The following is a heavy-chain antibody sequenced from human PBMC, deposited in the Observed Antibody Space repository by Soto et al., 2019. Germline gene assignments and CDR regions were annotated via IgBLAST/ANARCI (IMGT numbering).Heavy chain of an antibody. CDR2: ISYDGSNK. D-gene: IGHD3-10*01. Sequence: QVQLVESGGGVVQPGRSLRLSCAASGFTFSSYGMHWVRQAPGKGLEWVAVISYDGSNKYYADSVKGRFTISRDNSKNTLYLQMNSLGAEDTDVYYCAKFYFGSGSYLYGMDVWGQGTTVTVSS. CDR1: GFTFSSYG. V-gene: IGHV3-30*18. J-gene: IGHJ6*02. CDR3: AKFYFGSGSYLYGMDV.